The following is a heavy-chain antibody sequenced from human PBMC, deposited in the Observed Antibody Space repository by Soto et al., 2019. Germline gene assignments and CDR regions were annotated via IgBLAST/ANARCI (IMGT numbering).Heavy chain of an antibody. CDR1: GFSLNTGGVT. D-gene: IGHD3-10*01. V-gene: IGHV2-5*02. J-gene: IGHJ1*01. CDR2: IYWDDGK. CDR3: AHSPAPRVYFQH. Sequence: SAPTLVNPTQTLTLTCVFSGFSLNTGGVTVGCIRQPPGKALEWVALIYWDDGKRYSPSLKSRLTITKETSRNQVVLTMTNVDPEDTATYFCAHSPAPRVYFQHWGEGTLVTVSS.